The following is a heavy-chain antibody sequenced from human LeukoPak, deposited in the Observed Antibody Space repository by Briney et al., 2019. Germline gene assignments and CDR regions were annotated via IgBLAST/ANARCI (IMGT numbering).Heavy chain of an antibody. Sequence: SVKVSCKASGGTFSSYAISWVRQAPGQGLEWMGNIIPIFGTANYAQKFQGRVTITTDESTSTAYMELSSLRSEDTAVYYCARSLTMVRGLIKDYFDYWGQGTLVTVSS. CDR2: IIPIFGTA. CDR1: GGTFSSYA. V-gene: IGHV1-69*05. J-gene: IGHJ4*02. D-gene: IGHD3-10*01. CDR3: ARSLTMVRGLIKDYFDY.